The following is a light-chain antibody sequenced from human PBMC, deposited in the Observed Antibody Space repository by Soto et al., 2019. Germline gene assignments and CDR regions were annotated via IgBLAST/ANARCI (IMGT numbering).Light chain of an antibody. V-gene: IGLV2-14*01. Sequence: QSALTQPASVSGSPGQSITISCTGTSSDVGGYNYVSWYQQHPFKAPKLLIYHVTYRPSGVSNRYSGSKSGNSASLTISGLQADDEADYYCCSLTTSHTYVFGSGTKLTV. CDR3: CSLTTSHTYV. J-gene: IGLJ1*01. CDR1: SSDVGGYNY. CDR2: HVT.